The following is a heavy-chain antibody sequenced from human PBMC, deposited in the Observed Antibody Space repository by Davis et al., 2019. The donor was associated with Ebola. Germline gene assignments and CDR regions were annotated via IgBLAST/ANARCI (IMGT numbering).Heavy chain of an antibody. V-gene: IGHV1-46*03. CDR2: ISPSGGST. CDR1: GYTFTNYY. J-gene: IGHJ4*02. Sequence: AASVKVSCKASGYTFTNYYIHWVRQAPGQGLEWMGIISPSGGSTSYAQRFQGRVTMTRDTSTSTLYMDLSSLRSEDTAVYYCARGGNPDKFDNWGQGTLVTVSS. CDR3: ARGGNPDKFDN. D-gene: IGHD4-23*01.